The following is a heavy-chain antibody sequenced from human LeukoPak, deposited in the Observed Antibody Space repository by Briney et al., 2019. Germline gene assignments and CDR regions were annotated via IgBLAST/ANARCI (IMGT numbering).Heavy chain of an antibody. CDR2: ISTDGSST. J-gene: IGHJ4*02. CDR1: GFIFSSYW. Sequence: QTGGSLRLSCAASGFIFSSYWMHWFRQGPGKGLVWVSRISTDGSSTSYADSVKGRFIISRDNAKNTLYLQMDSLRAEDSAVYYCARVRSGIWNGYDYWGQGTLVTVSS. D-gene: IGHD3-3*01. V-gene: IGHV3-74*01. CDR3: ARVRSGIWNGYDY.